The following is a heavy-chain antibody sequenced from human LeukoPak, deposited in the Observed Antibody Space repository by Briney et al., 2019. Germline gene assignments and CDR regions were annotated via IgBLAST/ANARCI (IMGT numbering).Heavy chain of an antibody. Sequence: GGSLRLSCAAYGFTFSSYAMSWVRQAPGKGMEWVSAISGSGGSTYYADSVKGRFTISRDNSKNTLYLQMNSLRAEDTAVYYCAKDDDDILTGSDYWGQGTLVTVSS. V-gene: IGHV3-23*01. CDR1: GFTFSSYA. CDR3: AKDDDDILTGSDY. D-gene: IGHD3-9*01. J-gene: IGHJ4*02. CDR2: ISGSGGST.